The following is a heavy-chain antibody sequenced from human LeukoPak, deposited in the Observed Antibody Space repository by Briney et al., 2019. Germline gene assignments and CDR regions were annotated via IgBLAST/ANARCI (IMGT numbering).Heavy chain of an antibody. Sequence: GGSLRLSCAASGFTVSSNYMSWVRQAPGKGLEWVSVIYSGGSTYYADSVKGRFTISRDNSKNTLYLQMNSLRAEDTAVYYCARDLDIVATGTFDYWGQGTLVTVSS. CDR2: IYSGGST. D-gene: IGHD5-12*01. CDR1: GFTVSSNY. J-gene: IGHJ4*02. CDR3: ARDLDIVATGTFDY. V-gene: IGHV3-53*01.